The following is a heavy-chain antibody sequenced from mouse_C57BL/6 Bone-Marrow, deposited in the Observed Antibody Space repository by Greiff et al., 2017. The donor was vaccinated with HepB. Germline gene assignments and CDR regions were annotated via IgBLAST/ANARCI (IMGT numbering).Heavy chain of an antibody. J-gene: IGHJ2*01. Sequence: VQLKQSGAELVRPGASVKLSCTASGFNIKDDYMHWVKQRPEQGLEWIGWIDPENGDTEYASKFQGKATITADTSSNTAYLQLSSLTSEDTAVYYCTCTTNFDYWGQGTTLTVSS. D-gene: IGHD2-1*01. CDR3: TCTTNFDY. CDR2: IDPENGDT. CDR1: GFNIKDDY. V-gene: IGHV14-4*01.